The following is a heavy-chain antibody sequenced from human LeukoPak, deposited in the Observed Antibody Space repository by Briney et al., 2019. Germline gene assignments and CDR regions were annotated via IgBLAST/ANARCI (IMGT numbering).Heavy chain of an antibody. CDR2: MYTSGST. V-gene: IGHV4-61*02. CDR1: GDSISSGSYY. CDR3: AREGGYPSNWFDP. J-gene: IGHJ5*02. Sequence: NASETLSLTCTVSGDSISSGSYYWSWIRQPAGKGLEWIGRMYTSGSTNYNPSLKSRVTISLDTSQNQFSLKLSSVTAADTAVYYCAREGGYPSNWFDPWGQGTLVTVSS. D-gene: IGHD6-13*01.